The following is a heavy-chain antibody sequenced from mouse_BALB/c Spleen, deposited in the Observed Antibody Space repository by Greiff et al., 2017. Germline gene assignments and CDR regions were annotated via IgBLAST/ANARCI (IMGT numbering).Heavy chain of an antibody. CDR1: GFSLSTSGMG. CDR3: ARREGDYAMDY. CDR2: IYWDDDK. Sequence: QVTLKVSGPGILQPSQTLSLTCSFSGFSLSTSGMGVSWIRQPSGKGLEWLAHIYWDDDKRYNPSLKSRLTISKDTSRNQVFLKITSVDTADTATYYCARREGDYAMDYWGQGTSVTVSS. V-gene: IGHV8-12*01. J-gene: IGHJ4*01.